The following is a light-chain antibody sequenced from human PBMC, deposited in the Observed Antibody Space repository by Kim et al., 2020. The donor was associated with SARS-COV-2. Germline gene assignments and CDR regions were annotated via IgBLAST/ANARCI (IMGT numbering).Light chain of an antibody. V-gene: IGKV3-11*01. CDR2: DAS. CDR1: QSVSSY. CDR3: QQRSNWPPT. Sequence: FSPGERATLPCRASQSVSSYLAWYQPKPGQAPRLLIYDASNRATGIPARFSGSGSGTDFTLTISSLEPEDFAVYYCQQRSNWPPTFGGGTKVEIK. J-gene: IGKJ4*01.